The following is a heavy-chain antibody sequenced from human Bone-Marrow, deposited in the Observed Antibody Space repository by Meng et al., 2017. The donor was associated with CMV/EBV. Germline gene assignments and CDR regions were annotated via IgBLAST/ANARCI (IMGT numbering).Heavy chain of an antibody. CDR1: GFTVSSNY. CDR3: ARDKKQWLVASRYYGKDV. V-gene: IGHV3-21*01. J-gene: IGHJ6*02. Sequence: GGSLRLSCAASGFTVSSNYMSWVRQAPGKGLEWVSSISSSSSYIYYADSVKGRFTISRDNAKNSLYLQMNSLRAEDTAVYYCARDKKQWLVASRYYGKDVWGQGTTVTVSS. CDR2: ISSSSSYI. D-gene: IGHD6-19*01.